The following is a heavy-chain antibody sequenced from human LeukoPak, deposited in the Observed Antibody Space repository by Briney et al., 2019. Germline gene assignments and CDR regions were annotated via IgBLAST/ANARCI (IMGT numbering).Heavy chain of an antibody. J-gene: IGHJ4*02. Sequence: GGSLRLSCAASGFTSSSYSMNWVRQAPGKGLEWVSSISSTSSYIYYADSVKGRFTISRDNAENSLYLQMNSLRDEDTAVYYRARAMRSGYDYWGQGTLVTVSS. CDR2: ISSTSSYI. CDR3: ARAMRSGYDY. V-gene: IGHV3-21*01. CDR1: GFTSSSYS. D-gene: IGHD5-12*01.